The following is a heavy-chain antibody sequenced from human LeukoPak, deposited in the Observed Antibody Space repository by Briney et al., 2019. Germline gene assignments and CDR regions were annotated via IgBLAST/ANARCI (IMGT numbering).Heavy chain of an antibody. CDR2: ISYDGSNK. J-gene: IGHJ3*02. D-gene: IGHD3-22*01. V-gene: IGHV3-30*18. Sequence: GGSLRLSCAASGFTFSSYGMHWVRQAPGKGLEWVAVISYDGSNKYYADSVKGRFTISRDNSKNTLYLQMNSLRAEDTAVYYCAKDYYDSSGYYRDAFDIWGQGTMVTVSS. CDR1: GFTFSSYG. CDR3: AKDYYDSSGYYRDAFDI.